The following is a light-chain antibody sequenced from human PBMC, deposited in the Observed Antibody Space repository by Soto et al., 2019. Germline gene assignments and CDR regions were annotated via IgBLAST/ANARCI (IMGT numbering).Light chain of an antibody. J-gene: IGLJ1*01. Sequence: QSVLTQPPSASGTPGQRVTISCSGSSSNIGSNYVYWYQQLPGTAPKLLIYRNNQRPSGVPDRFSGSKSGTSASLAISGLRSEDEADYYCAAWDDSLSGSYVFGTGTKFTVL. CDR1: SSNIGSNY. CDR3: AAWDDSLSGSYV. CDR2: RNN. V-gene: IGLV1-47*01.